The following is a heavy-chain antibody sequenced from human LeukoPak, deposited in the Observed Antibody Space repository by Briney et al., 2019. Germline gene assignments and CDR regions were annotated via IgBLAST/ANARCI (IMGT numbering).Heavy chain of an antibody. J-gene: IGHJ4*02. D-gene: IGHD3-22*01. V-gene: IGHV3-21*01. Sequence: GGSLRLSCSASGFTFSSYSMNWVRQAPGKGLEWVSSISSSSSYIYYADSVKGRFTISRDNAKNSLYLQMNSLRAADTAVYYCARDYPGYYDDLGYFDYWGQGTLVTVSS. CDR3: ARDYPGYYDDLGYFDY. CDR2: ISSSSSYI. CDR1: GFTFSSYS.